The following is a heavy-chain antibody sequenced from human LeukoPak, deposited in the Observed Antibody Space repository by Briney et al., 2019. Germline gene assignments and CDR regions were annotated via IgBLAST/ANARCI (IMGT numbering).Heavy chain of an antibody. CDR3: ARDASDFWNNYDY. Sequence: GGSLRLSCAASGFTFSSHAMNWVRQAPGKGLEWVSSISSSSSYIYYADSVKGRFTISRDNAKNSLYLQMNSLRAEDTAVYYCARDASDFWNNYDYWGQGTLVTVSS. V-gene: IGHV3-21*01. J-gene: IGHJ4*02. CDR2: ISSSSSYI. D-gene: IGHD3-3*01. CDR1: GFTFSSHA.